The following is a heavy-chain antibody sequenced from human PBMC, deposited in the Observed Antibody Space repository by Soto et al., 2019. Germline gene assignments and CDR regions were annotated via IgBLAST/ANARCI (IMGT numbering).Heavy chain of an antibody. CDR2: TSYDGSNK. CDR1: GFAFSNYA. D-gene: IGHD3-16*01. CDR3: ARDGAD. V-gene: IGHV3-30-3*01. J-gene: IGHJ4*02. Sequence: QVQLVESGGGVVQPGRSLRLSCAASGFAFSNYAMHWVRQAPCKGLEWVAVTSYDGSNKYYADSVQGRFTISRDNSRNMLYLQVNSLRDEDTAVYYCARDGADWGQGTLVTVSS.